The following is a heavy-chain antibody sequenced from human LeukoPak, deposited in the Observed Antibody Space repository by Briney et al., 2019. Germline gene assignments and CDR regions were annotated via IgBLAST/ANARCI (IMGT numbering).Heavy chain of an antibody. CDR3: ARDPIGYSYIDY. Sequence: GGSLRLSCAASAFTFSSYGMNWVRQAPGKGLEWISYISDTGFTIHYADSVKGRFTISRDNAKNTLYLQMNSLRAEDTALYYCARDPIGYSYIDYWGQGTLVTVSS. J-gene: IGHJ4*02. V-gene: IGHV3-48*04. CDR1: AFTFSSYG. CDR2: ISDTGFTI. D-gene: IGHD5-18*01.